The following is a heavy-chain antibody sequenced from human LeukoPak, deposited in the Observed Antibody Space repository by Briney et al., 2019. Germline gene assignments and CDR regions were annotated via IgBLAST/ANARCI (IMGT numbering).Heavy chain of an antibody. V-gene: IGHV1-2*02. CDR3: ARDSSSSSEFVYYYYYYMDV. D-gene: IGHD6-6*01. Sequence: ASVKVSCKASGYTFTGYYMHWVRQAPGQGLEWMGWVNPNSGGTNYAQKFQGRVTMTRDTSISTAYMELSRLRSDDTAVYYCARDSSSSSEFVYYYYYYMDVWGKGTTVTVSS. CDR2: VNPNSGGT. CDR1: GYTFTGYY. J-gene: IGHJ6*03.